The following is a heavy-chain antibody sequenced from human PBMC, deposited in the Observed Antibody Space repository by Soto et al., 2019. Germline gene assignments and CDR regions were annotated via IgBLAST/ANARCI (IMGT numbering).Heavy chain of an antibody. Sequence: QVQLQESGPGLVKPSETLSLTCTVSGGSISSYYWSWIRQPPGKGLEWIGYIYYSGSTNYNPSLKSRVTISVDTSKNQFSLKLSSVTAADTAVYYCARVGGDYKPSYFDYWGQGTLVTVSS. V-gene: IGHV4-59*01. CDR2: IYYSGST. CDR1: GGSISSYY. D-gene: IGHD4-17*01. J-gene: IGHJ4*02. CDR3: ARVGGDYKPSYFDY.